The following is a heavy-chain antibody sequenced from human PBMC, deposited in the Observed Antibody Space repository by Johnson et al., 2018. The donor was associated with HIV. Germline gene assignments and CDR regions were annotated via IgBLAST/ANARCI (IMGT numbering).Heavy chain of an antibody. V-gene: IGHV3-64*01. CDR1: GFTFSSYA. Sequence: VQLVESGGGLVQPGGSLRLSCAASGFTFSSYAMHWVCQAPGKGLEYVSAMSSDGGSSYSANSVKGRFTISRDNSKNTLFLQMGSLRAEDMAVYYCAKDRGTGYDSSGSYGAFDIWGQGTMVTVSS. J-gene: IGHJ3*02. D-gene: IGHD3-22*01. CDR2: MSSDGGSS. CDR3: AKDRGTGYDSSGSYGAFDI.